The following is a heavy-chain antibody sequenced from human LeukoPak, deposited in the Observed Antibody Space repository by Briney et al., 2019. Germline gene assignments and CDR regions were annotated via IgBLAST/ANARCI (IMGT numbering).Heavy chain of an antibody. CDR3: ARDLSSGWYFRHDY. J-gene: IGHJ4*02. Sequence: PGGSLRLSCTASVFTFNTYSLHWVRQAPGKGLEWVVVISYDGSNKYYAESVKGRFTISRDNFKNTLYLQMNSLRAEDTAVYYCARDLSSGWYFRHDYWSQGTLVTVSS. V-gene: IGHV3-30*04. CDR2: ISYDGSNK. CDR1: VFTFNTYS. D-gene: IGHD6-19*01.